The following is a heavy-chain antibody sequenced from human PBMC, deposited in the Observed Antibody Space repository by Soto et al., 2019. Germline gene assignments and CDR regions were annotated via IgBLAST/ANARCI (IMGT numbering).Heavy chain of an antibody. J-gene: IGHJ6*02. CDR1: GGSFSGNY. CDR3: ARGNFYYGLDV. Sequence: QVQLQQWGAGLLKPSETLSLICAVYGGSFSGNYWSWIRQPPGKGLEWIGEFSDSGSTNYNPSLKSRVTISEDMSKSQFSLKLSSVTAADTAVYYCARGNFYYGLDVWGQGTTATVSS. CDR2: FSDSGST. V-gene: IGHV4-34*01.